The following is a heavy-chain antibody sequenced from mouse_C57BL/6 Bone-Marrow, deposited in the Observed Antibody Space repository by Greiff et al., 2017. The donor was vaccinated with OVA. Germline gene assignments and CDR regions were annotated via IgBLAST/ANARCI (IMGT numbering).Heavy chain of an antibody. CDR3: ARQDDGYTLWYFDV. Sequence: QVQLQQPGAELVRPGSSVKLSCKASGYTFTSYWMHWVKQRPIQGLEWIGNIDPSDSETHYNPKFKDKATLTVNKSSSTASMQLSSLTSEDSAVYYCARQDDGYTLWYFDVWGTGTTVTVSS. CDR1: GYTFTSYW. J-gene: IGHJ1*03. CDR2: IDPSDSET. V-gene: IGHV1-52*01. D-gene: IGHD2-3*01.